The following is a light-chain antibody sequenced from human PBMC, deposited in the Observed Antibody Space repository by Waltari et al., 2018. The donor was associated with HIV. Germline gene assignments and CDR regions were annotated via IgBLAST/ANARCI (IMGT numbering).Light chain of an antibody. Sequence: QSALTQPPSASGSPGQSVTISCTGTSSDVGGYNYVSWYQQHPGKAPKLMIVEVTKRPSGVPNRSSGSESGNTASLTVSGLQADEEADYYCSSYTGYNDFLFGAGTKLAVL. CDR3: SSYTGYNDFL. CDR2: EVT. CDR1: SSDVGGYNY. V-gene: IGLV2-8*01. J-gene: IGLJ3*02.